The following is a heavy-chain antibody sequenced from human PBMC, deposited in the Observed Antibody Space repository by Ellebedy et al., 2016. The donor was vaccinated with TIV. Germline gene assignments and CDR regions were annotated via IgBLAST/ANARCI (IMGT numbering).Heavy chain of an antibody. J-gene: IGHJ4*02. V-gene: IGHV3-72*01. CDR2: IRNKANNYIT. CDR3: TRTAYGHGYDY. D-gene: IGHD5-24*01. Sequence: PGGSLRLSCAASGSSFSDHYMDWVRQAPGKGLEWVGRIRNKANNYITEYAASVKGRFTISRDYSKNSLSLQMNSLKIDDTAVYFCTRTAYGHGYDYWGQGTLVTVS. CDR1: GSSFSDHY.